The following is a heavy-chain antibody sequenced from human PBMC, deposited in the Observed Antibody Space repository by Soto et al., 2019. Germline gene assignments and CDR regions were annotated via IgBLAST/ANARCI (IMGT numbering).Heavy chain of an antibody. CDR3: AREADYSSLDY. CDR2: SYYSGST. D-gene: IGHD4-4*01. J-gene: IGHJ4*02. CDR1: GGSVSSGSYY. Sequence: PSETLSLTCTVSGGSVSSGSYYWTWIRQPPGKGLEWIGYSYYSGSTSYNPSLKSRVTISVDTSKNQFSLRLSSVTAADTAVYYCAREADYSSLDYWGQGSLVTSPQ. V-gene: IGHV4-61*01.